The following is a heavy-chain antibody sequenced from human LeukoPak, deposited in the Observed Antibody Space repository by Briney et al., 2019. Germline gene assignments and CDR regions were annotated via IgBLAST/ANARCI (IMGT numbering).Heavy chain of an antibody. CDR2: IIPIFGIA. J-gene: IGHJ4*02. V-gene: IGHV1-69*04. CDR3: AREQHYYASSGYYSY. CDR1: GGTFSSYA. D-gene: IGHD3-22*01. Sequence: SVKVSCKASGGTFSSYAISWVRQAPGQAREWMGRIIPIFGIANYAQKFQGRVTITADKSTSTAYMELSSLRSEDTALYYCAREQHYYASSGYYSYWGQGTLVTVSS.